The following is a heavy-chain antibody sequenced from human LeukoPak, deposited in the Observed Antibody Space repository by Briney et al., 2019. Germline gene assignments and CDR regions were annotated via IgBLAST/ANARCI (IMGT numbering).Heavy chain of an antibody. Sequence: SETLSLTCTVSGGSINNDGYYWSWIRQHPGKGLEWIGYIYYSGATYYNPSLKSRVTISADTSKNQFSLKLSSVTAADTAVYYCARDHPAEGDYYYYGMDVWGQGTTVTVSS. CDR1: GGSINNDGYY. D-gene: IGHD2-21*01. CDR3: ARDHPAEGDYYYYGMDV. J-gene: IGHJ6*02. CDR2: IYYSGAT. V-gene: IGHV4-31*03.